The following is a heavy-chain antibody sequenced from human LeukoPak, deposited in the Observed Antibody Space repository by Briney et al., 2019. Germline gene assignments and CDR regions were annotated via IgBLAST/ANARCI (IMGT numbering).Heavy chain of an antibody. CDR3: ARHVVLGTMVRGASNYYYYYYMDV. D-gene: IGHD3-10*01. Sequence: ASVKVSCKASGYTFTSYYIHWVRQAPGQGLEWMGIINPSGGSTSYAQKFQGRVTMTRDMSTSTVYMELSSLKASDTAMYYCARHVVLGTMVRGASNYYYYYYMDVWGKGTTVTVSS. J-gene: IGHJ6*03. V-gene: IGHV1-46*01. CDR2: INPSGGST. CDR1: GYTFTSYY.